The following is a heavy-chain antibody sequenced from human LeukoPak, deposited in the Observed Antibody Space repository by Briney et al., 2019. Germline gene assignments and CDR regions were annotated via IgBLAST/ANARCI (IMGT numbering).Heavy chain of an antibody. V-gene: IGHV3-48*04. CDR3: AREAGGYNSYYFDY. D-gene: IGHD5-24*01. CDR1: GFTFSSYW. Sequence: GGSLRLSCAASGFTFSSYWMSWVGQAPGKGLEWVSYISYSGNTIDYSASVKGRFTVSRDNPKNSLYLQMNSLRADDTAVYYCAREAGGYNSYYFDYWGQGSLVTVSS. CDR2: ISYSGNTI. J-gene: IGHJ4*02.